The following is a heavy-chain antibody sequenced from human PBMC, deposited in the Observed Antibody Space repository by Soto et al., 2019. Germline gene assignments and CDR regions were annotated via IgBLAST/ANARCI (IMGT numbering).Heavy chain of an antibody. D-gene: IGHD3-16*01. CDR1: GLTFSSYA. Sequence: EVQLMESGGGLVQPGGSLRLSCAASGLTFSSYAMSWVRQAPGKGLEWVSVITGSGSTTYYADSVKGRFTISRDNSQNTLYLQMNSLRAADTAVYYCARRGGALGYWGQGTLVTVSS. CDR2: ITGSGSTT. J-gene: IGHJ1*01. V-gene: IGHV3-23*01. CDR3: ARRGGALGY.